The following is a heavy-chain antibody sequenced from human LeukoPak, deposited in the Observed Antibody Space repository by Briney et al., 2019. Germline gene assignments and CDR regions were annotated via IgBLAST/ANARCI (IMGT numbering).Heavy chain of an antibody. J-gene: IGHJ6*04. CDR3: ARRFAAQLAFVDV. V-gene: IGHV3-23*01. CDR1: GFTFSSHG. D-gene: IGHD3-3*02. CDR2: ISGSGGNT. Sequence: GETLRLSCAASGFTFSSHGMNWVRQAPGKGLEWVSGISGSGGNTYYADSVKGRFTISRDNSKNTLYLQMGSLIAEDMAVYYCARRFAAQLAFVDVWGKGTTVTISS.